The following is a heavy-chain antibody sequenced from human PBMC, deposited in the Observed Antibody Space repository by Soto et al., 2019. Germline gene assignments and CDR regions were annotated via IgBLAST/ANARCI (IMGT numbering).Heavy chain of an antibody. CDR2: VSGSGGST. V-gene: IGHV3-23*01. J-gene: IGHJ2*01. CDR3: AKVADCAGDCYHDNWYFDL. CDR1: GFTFSSYA. D-gene: IGHD2-21*02. Sequence: EVQLLESGGGLVQPGGSLSLSCAASGFTFSSYAMSWVRQAPEKGLEWVSAVSGSGGSTYYADPVKGRFTISRYNSKHTLYLQMNSLRAEYTVVYYCAKVADCAGDCYHDNWYFDLSGRGTLVTVSS.